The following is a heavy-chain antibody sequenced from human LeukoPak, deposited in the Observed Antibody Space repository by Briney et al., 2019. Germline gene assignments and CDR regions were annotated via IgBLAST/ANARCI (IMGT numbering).Heavy chain of an antibody. CDR2: ISESGTT. CDR1: GGSISSSSHY. Sequence: SETLSLTCTVSGGSISSSSHYWAWIRQPPGKGLEWLATISESGTTYYNPSLKSRVTISVDTSKNQLSLRLTSVTAADTAVYYCVRVLTGSWGQGTLVSVSS. CDR3: VRVLTGS. V-gene: IGHV4-39*01. J-gene: IGHJ4*02. D-gene: IGHD3-9*01.